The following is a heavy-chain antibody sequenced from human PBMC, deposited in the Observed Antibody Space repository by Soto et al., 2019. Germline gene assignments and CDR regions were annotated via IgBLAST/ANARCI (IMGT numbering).Heavy chain of an antibody. CDR3: ARAEVVGATDY. J-gene: IGHJ4*02. V-gene: IGHV4-31*03. CDR2: IYYSGST. Sequence: SETLSLTCTVSGGSISSGGYYWSWIRQHPGKGLEWIGYIYYSGSTYYNPSLKSRVTISVDTSKNQFSLKLSSVTAAATAVYYCARAEVVGATDYWGQGTLVTVSS. D-gene: IGHD1-26*01. CDR1: GGSISSGGYY.